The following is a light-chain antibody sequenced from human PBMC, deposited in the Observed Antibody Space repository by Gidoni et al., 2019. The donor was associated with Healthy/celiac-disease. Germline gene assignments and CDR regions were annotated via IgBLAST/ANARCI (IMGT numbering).Light chain of an antibody. CDR2: GAS. CDR3: QQYGSSPGT. V-gene: IGKV3-20*01. J-gene: IGKJ1*01. Sequence: IVLTQSPGTLSLSPGERATLSCRAGQSVSSSYLAWYQQKPGQAPRLLIYGASSRATGIPDRFSGSGSGTDFTLTISRLEPEDFAVYYCQQYGSSPGTFGQGTKVEIK. CDR1: QSVSSSY.